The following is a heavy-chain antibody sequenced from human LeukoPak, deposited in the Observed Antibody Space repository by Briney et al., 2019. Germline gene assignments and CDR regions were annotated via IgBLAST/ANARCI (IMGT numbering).Heavy chain of an antibody. J-gene: IGHJ4*02. D-gene: IGHD1-1*01. CDR1: GFTFSTYD. CDR2: MSYDENYE. V-gene: IGHV3-30*18. Sequence: GRSLRLSCAASGFTFSTYDMHWVRQTPGKGLEWMAVMSYDENYEYYADSVKGRFTISRDSSKNTLYLQMNSLRAEDTAVYYCAKDRNGVYFDYWGQGTLVTVST. CDR3: AKDRNGVYFDY.